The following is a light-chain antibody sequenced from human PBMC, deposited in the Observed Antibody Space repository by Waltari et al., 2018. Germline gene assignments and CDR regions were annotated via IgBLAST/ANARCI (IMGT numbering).Light chain of an antibody. CDR1: QSISTY. CDR2: GAS. Sequence: DIQMTQSPSSLSASVGDTVSITCRARQSISTYLNWYQKKPGKAPELLIYGASKLQSGVPPRFSGSGSGAEVTLTINSLQPEDFATYYCQHSYNTPRTFGQGTKVEIK. V-gene: IGKV1-39*01. J-gene: IGKJ1*01. CDR3: QHSYNTPRT.